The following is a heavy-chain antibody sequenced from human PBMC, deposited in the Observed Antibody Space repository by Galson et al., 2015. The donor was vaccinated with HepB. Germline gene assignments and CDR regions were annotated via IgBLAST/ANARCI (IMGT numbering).Heavy chain of an antibody. J-gene: IGHJ4*02. D-gene: IGHD3-3*01. CDR1: GYTFTSYD. V-gene: IGHV1-8*01. CDR2: MNPNSGNT. CDR3: ARTDYDFWSGYLAFDY. Sequence: SVKVSCKASGYTFTSYDINWVRQATGQGLEWMGWMNPNSGNTGYAQKFQGRVTMTRNTSIITAYMELSSLRSEDTAVYYCARTDYDFWSGYLAFDYWGQGTLVTVSS.